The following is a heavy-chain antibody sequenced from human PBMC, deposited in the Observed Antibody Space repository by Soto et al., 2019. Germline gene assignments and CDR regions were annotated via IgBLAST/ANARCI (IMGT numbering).Heavy chain of an antibody. CDR2: IYYSGST. CDR3: ATTNPFGQQLVY. V-gene: IGHV4-39*01. CDR1: GGSISSSSYY. Sequence: PSETLSLTCTVSGGSISSSSYYWGWIRQPPGKGLEWIGSIYYSGSTYYNTSLKSRVTISVDTSKNQFSLKLSSVTAADTAVYYCATTNPFGQQLVYWGQGTLVTVSS. J-gene: IGHJ4*02. D-gene: IGHD6-13*01.